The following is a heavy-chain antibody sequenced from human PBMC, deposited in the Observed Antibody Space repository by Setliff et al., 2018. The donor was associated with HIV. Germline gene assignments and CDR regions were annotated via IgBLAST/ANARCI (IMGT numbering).Heavy chain of an antibody. CDR1: GYTFTIYA. D-gene: IGHD3-10*01. V-gene: IGHV1-18*01. CDR2: ISGYNGNT. CDR3: AKGVLWFGELLSDWFDP. J-gene: IGHJ5*02. Sequence: GASVKVSCKTSGYTFTIYAVGWVRQAPGQGLEWMGWISGYNGNTNYAQNLQDRVTMTTDTSTSIAYMELSSLRSEDTALYYCAKGVLWFGELLSDWFDPWGQGTLVTVSS.